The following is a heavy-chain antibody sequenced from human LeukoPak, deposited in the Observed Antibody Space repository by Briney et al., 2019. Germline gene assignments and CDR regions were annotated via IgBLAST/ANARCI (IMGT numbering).Heavy chain of an antibody. D-gene: IGHD6-19*01. CDR2: IYYSGST. CDR3: ARQELSSGWYSFNY. J-gene: IGHJ4*02. V-gene: IGHV4-31*03. CDR1: GGSISSGGYY. Sequence: SETLSLTCTVSGGSISSGGYYWSWIRQHPGKGLEWIGYIYYSGSTYYNPSLKSRVTISVDTSKNQFSLKLSSVTAADTAVYYCARQELSSGWYSFNYWGQGTLVTVSS.